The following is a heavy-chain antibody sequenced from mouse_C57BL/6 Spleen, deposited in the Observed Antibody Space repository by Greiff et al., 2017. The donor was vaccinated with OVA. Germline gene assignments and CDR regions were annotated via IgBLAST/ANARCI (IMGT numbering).Heavy chain of an antibody. CDR3: ARAAPHDYGRSHWYFDV. V-gene: IGHV1-84*01. Sequence: VQLQQSGPELVKPGASVKISCKASGYTFTDYYINWVKQRPGQGLEWIGWIYPGSGNTKYNEKFKGKATLTVDTSSSTAYMQLSSLTAEDSAVYFCARAAPHDYGRSHWYFDVWGTGTTVTVSS. D-gene: IGHD1-1*01. CDR2: IYPGSGNT. J-gene: IGHJ1*03. CDR1: GYTFTDYY.